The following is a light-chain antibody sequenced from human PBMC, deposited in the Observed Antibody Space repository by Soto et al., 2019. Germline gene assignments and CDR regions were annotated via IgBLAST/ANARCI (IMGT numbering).Light chain of an antibody. CDR2: GAS. CDR1: QSVSSSF. Sequence: EIVLTQSPGTLSLSPRESATLSCRASQSVSSSFLAWYQQKPGQAPRLLIYGASSRATGIPDRFSGSGSGTDFTLTISRLEPEDFAVYYCQQYGSAPLTFGQGTKLGIK. V-gene: IGKV3-20*01. J-gene: IGKJ2*01. CDR3: QQYGSAPLT.